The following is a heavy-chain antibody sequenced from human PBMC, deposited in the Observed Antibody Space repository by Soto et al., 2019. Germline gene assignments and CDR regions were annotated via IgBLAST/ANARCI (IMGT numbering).Heavy chain of an antibody. D-gene: IGHD1-26*01. Sequence: GGSLRLPCAASGFTFISYGMHWVRQAPGKGLEWVAVISYDGSNKYYADSVKGRFTISRDNSKNTLYLQMNSLRAEDTAVYYCAKDQYSGSPTYYYYGMDVWGQGTTVTVSS. V-gene: IGHV3-30*18. J-gene: IGHJ6*02. CDR2: ISYDGSNK. CDR3: AKDQYSGSPTYYYYGMDV. CDR1: GFTFISYG.